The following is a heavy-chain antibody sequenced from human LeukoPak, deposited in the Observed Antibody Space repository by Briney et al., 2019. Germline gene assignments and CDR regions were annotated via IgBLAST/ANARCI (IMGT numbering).Heavy chain of an antibody. CDR3: ARKQAGIHFFDY. CDR1: GGSISSGNYY. V-gene: IGHV4-31*03. J-gene: IGHJ4*02. Sequence: SQTLSLTCTVSGGSISSGNYYWSWIRQHPGRGLEWIGYIYYRGNTYYNPSLKSRVTISADTSKNQFSVNLSSVTAADTAVYYCARKQAGIHFFDYWSQGTLVTVSS. CDR2: IYYRGNT.